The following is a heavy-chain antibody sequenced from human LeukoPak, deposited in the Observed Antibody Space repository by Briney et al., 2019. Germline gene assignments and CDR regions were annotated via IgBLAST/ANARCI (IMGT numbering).Heavy chain of an antibody. J-gene: IGHJ4*02. CDR2: ITGAGGST. CDR3: TTLPNFYYDSSGAMLVVDF. Sequence: GGSLRLSCAASGFTFSSYAMSWVRQAPGKGLEWVSTITGAGGSTYYADSVKGRFTISRDNSKNTLFLQMNSLKTEDTAVYYCTTLPNFYYDSSGAMLVVDFWGQGTLVSVSS. CDR1: GFTFSSYA. D-gene: IGHD3-22*01. V-gene: IGHV3-23*01.